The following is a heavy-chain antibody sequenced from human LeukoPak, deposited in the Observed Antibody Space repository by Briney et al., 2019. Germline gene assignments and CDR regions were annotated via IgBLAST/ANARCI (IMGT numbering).Heavy chain of an antibody. V-gene: IGHV3-30*02. Sequence: PGGSLRLSCAASGFTFSSYGLHCVRQAPGKGLEGVAFIRYDGSNKYYADSVKGRFTISRDNSKNTLYLQMNSLRAEDTAVYYCAKDRTSILGVVIHFDYWGQGTLVTVSS. J-gene: IGHJ4*02. CDR2: IRYDGSNK. CDR1: GFTFSSYG. CDR3: AKDRTSILGVVIHFDY. D-gene: IGHD3-3*01.